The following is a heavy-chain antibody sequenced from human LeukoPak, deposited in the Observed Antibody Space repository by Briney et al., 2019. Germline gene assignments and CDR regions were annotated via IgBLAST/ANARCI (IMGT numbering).Heavy chain of an antibody. D-gene: IGHD6-13*01. J-gene: IGHJ4*02. CDR2: IIPILGIA. V-gene: IGHV1-69*04. CDR3: ARDQLEQQPRFDY. Sequence: SVKVSCKASGGTFSSYAISWVRQAPGQGLEWMGRIIPILGIANYAQKFQGRVTITADKPTSTAYMELSSLRSEDTAVYYCARDQLEQQPRFDYWGQGTLVTVSS. CDR1: GGTFSSYA.